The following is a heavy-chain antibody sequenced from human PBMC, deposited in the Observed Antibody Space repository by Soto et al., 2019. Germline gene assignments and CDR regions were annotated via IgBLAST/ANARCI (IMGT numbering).Heavy chain of an antibody. D-gene: IGHD3-22*01. J-gene: IGHJ4*02. V-gene: IGHV1-69*13. Sequence: ASEKVSCKASGGTFSSYAMSWVRQAPGQGLEWMGGIIPIFGTANYAQKFQGRVTITADESTSTAYMELSSLRSEDTAVYYCARLPYYYDSSGYYPDYWGQGTLVTVSS. CDR2: IIPIFGTA. CDR1: GGTFSSYA. CDR3: ARLPYYYDSSGYYPDY.